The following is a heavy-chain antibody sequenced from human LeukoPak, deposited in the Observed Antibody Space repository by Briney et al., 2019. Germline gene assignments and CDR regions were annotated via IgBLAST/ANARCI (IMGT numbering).Heavy chain of an antibody. CDR3: AKSRIAGRPDFDY. J-gene: IGHJ4*02. D-gene: IGHD6-6*01. V-gene: IGHV3-23*01. CDR1: GFTFSSYA. CDR2: ISISGGST. Sequence: GGSLRLSCAASGFTFSSYAMSWVRQAPGKGLEWVSGISISGGSTYYADSVKGRFTISRDNSKNTLYLQVNSLRAEDTAVYYCAKSRIAGRPDFDYWGQGTLVTVSS.